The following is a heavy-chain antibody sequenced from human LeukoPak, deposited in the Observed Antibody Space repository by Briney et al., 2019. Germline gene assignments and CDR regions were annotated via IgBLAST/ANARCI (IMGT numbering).Heavy chain of an antibody. CDR3: ARDSSSWYYYYYYMDV. J-gene: IGHJ6*03. CDR1: GYTFTSYY. V-gene: IGHV1-46*01. CDR2: INPSGGST. D-gene: IGHD6-13*01. Sequence: SSVKVFCKASGYTFTSYYMHWVRQAPGQGLEWMGIINPSGGSTSYAQKFQGRVTMTRDMSTSTVYMELSSLRSEDTAVYYCARDSSSWYYYYYYMDVWGKGTTVTVSS.